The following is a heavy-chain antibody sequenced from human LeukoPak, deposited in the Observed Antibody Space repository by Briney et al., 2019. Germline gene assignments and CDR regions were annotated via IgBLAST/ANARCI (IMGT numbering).Heavy chain of an antibody. CDR3: ATNRYGYNNYFEY. CDR2: FSAGST. CDR1: GFTFSSSA. D-gene: IGHD5-24*01. J-gene: IGHJ4*02. Sequence: GGSLRLSCVVSGFTFSSSAMSWVRQPPAKGLEWVSAFSAGSTYYRDSVKGRSTISRDISKSTMYLEMDGLRVEDTAVYYCATNRYGYNNYFEYWGQGTLVTVSS. V-gene: IGHV3-23*01.